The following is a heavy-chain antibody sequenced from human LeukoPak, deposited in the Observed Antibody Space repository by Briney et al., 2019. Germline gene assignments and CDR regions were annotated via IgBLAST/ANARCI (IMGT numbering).Heavy chain of an antibody. CDR1: GYSFTSYW. CDR2: TYPGDSDT. J-gene: IGHJ5*02. Sequence: GESLKISCKGSGYSFTSYWIGWVRQMPGKGLEWMGITYPGDSDTRYSPSFQGQVTISADKSISTAYLQWSSLKASDTAMYYCARSPWGYGGNSDRWFDPWGQGTLVTVSS. CDR3: ARSPWGYGGNSDRWFDP. V-gene: IGHV5-51*01. D-gene: IGHD4-23*01.